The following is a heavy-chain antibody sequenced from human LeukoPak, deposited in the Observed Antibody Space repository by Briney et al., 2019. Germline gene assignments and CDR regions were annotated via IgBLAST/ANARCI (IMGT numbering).Heavy chain of an antibody. CDR2: INPNSGGT. J-gene: IGHJ4*02. CDR3: ARELHYYGSGVFDY. CDR1: GYTFTGYY. V-gene: IGHV1-2*02. D-gene: IGHD3-10*01. Sequence: GASVKVSCTASGYTFTGYYMHWVRQAPGQGLEWMGWINPNSGGTNYAQKFQGRVTMTRDTSISTAYMELSRLRSDDTAVYYCARELHYYGSGVFDYWGRGTLVTVSS.